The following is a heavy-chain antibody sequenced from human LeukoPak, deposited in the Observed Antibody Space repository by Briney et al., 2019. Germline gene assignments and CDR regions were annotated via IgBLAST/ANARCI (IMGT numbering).Heavy chain of an antibody. CDR2: INPNSGGT. J-gene: IGHJ6*03. CDR3: ARLGYCTNGVCRPYYYMDV. D-gene: IGHD2-8*01. CDR1: GYTFTGYY. Sequence: ASVKVSCKASGYTFTGYYMHWVRQAPGQGLEWMGWINPNSGGTNYAQKFQGRVTMTRDTSISTAYMELSRLRSDDTTVYYCARLGYCTNGVCRPYYYMDVWGKGTTVTVSS. V-gene: IGHV1-2*02.